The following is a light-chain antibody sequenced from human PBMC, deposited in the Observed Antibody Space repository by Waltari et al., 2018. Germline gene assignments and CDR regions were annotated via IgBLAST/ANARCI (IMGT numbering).Light chain of an antibody. CDR3: QHFNSYPLT. V-gene: IGKV1-9*01. Sequence: DVQLTQSPSFLSASVGDRVTMPCRPSQAISTYLAWYQQRPGQAPKLLLDVASKLQVGVPSRFSGSGSGTEFTLTISGLQPEDFATYYCQHFNSYPLTFGGGTKVEI. J-gene: IGKJ4*01. CDR1: QAISTY. CDR2: VAS.